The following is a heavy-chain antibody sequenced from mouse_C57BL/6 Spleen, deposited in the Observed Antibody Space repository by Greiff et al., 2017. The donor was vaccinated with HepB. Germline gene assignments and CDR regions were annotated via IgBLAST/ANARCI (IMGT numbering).Heavy chain of an antibody. Sequence: VQLQQSGAELVRPGASVKLSCTASGFNIKDDYMHWVKQRPEQGLEWIGWIDPENGDTEYASKFQGMATITADTSSNTAYLQLSSLTSEYTAVYYCTSEGYDPAWFAYWGQGTLVTVSA. V-gene: IGHV14-4*01. CDR2: IDPENGDT. J-gene: IGHJ3*01. D-gene: IGHD2-2*01. CDR3: TSEGYDPAWFAY. CDR1: GFNIKDDY.